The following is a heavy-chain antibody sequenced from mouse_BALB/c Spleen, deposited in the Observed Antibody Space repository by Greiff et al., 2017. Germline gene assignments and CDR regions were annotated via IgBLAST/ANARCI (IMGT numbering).Heavy chain of an antibody. V-gene: IGHV2-9*02. D-gene: IGHD2-1*01. CDR2: IWAGGST. Sequence: QVQLQQSGPGLVAPSQSLSITCTVSGFSLTSYGVHWVRQPPGKGLEWLGVIWAGGSTNYNSALMSRLSISKDNSKSQVFLKMNSLQTDDTAMYYCARADHGKGYAMDYWGQGTSVTVSS. J-gene: IGHJ4*01. CDR3: ARADHGKGYAMDY. CDR1: GFSLTSYG.